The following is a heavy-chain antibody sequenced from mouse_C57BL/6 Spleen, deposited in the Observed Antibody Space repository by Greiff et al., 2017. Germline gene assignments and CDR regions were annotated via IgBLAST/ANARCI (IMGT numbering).Heavy chain of an antibody. V-gene: IGHV14-2*01. CDR1: GFNIKDYY. CDR2: IDPEDGET. D-gene: IGHD2-1*01. Sequence: EVQLQQSGAELVKPGASVKLSCTASGFNIKDYYMPWVKQRTEQGLEWIGRIDPEDGETKYAPKFQGKATITADTSSNTAYLQLSSLTSEDTAVYYCARDDYGNFAYWGQGTLVTVSA. CDR3: ARDDYGNFAY. J-gene: IGHJ3*01.